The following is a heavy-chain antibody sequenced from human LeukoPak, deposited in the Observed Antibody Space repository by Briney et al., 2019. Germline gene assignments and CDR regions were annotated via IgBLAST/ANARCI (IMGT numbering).Heavy chain of an antibody. D-gene: IGHD6-19*01. Sequence: SETLSLTCTVSGGSISSGSYYWSWIRQPAGKGLEWIGRIYTSGSTNYNPSLKSRVTISVDTSKNQFSLKLSSVTAADTAVYYCARDGFSSGWYRGFDYWGQGTLVTVSS. CDR3: ARDGFSSGWYRGFDY. J-gene: IGHJ4*02. CDR2: IYTSGST. CDR1: GGSISSGSYY. V-gene: IGHV4-61*02.